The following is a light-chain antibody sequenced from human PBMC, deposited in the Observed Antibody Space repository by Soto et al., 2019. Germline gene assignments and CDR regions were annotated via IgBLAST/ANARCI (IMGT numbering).Light chain of an antibody. CDR3: QQSFSTPRT. Sequence: DIQMTQSPSSLSASVGDRVTITCRASQNINNYLNWYQQKPGKAPKLLIYGASSLQSGVPSRFSGSGSGTDFTLTISSLQPEDFGTYYCQQSFSTPRTFGQGTKVDIK. CDR2: GAS. J-gene: IGKJ1*01. CDR1: QNINNY. V-gene: IGKV1-39*01.